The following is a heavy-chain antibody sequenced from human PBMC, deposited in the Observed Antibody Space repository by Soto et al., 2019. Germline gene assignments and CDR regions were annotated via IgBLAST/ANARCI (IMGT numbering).Heavy chain of an antibody. V-gene: IGHV3-30*18. J-gene: IGHJ6*02. CDR3: AKDGLVGATQRGYYCGMDV. CDR2: ISYDGSNK. CDR1: GFTFSSYG. Sequence: QVQLVESGGGVVQPGRSLRLSCAASGFTFSSYGMHWVRQAPGKGLEWVAVISYDGSNKYYADSVKGRFTISRDNSKNTLCLQMNSLGAEDTAVYYCAKDGLVGATQRGYYCGMDVWGQGTTVTVSS. D-gene: IGHD1-26*01.